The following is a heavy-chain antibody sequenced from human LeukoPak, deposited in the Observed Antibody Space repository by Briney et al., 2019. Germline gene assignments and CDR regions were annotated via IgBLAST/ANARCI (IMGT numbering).Heavy chain of an antibody. V-gene: IGHV3-7*01. D-gene: IGHD3-9*01. J-gene: IGHJ4*02. CDR2: IKEDGSDT. Sequence: AGGSLRLSCAASGFTFSLHYMGWVRQTPGKGLEWVANIKEDGSDTFYVESVKGRFTIFRDNAKNSVYLQMNILRADDTAVYYCARHRYFYFDLWGQGTLVNVSS. CDR3: ARHRYFYFDL. CDR1: GFTFSLHY.